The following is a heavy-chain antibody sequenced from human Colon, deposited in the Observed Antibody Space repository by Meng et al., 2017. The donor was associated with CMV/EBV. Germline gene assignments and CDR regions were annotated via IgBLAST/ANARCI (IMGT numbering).Heavy chain of an antibody. J-gene: IGHJ4*02. CDR1: EYTFTGYY. D-gene: IGHD3-22*01. V-gene: IGHV1-2*02. CDR3: ARDWYPGDRRGSFDY. Sequence: QVQLVQFGAEVKKPGAAGKVSCKASEYTFTGYYMHWVRQAPGQGLEWMGWINPNSGGTNYAQKFQGRVTMTRDTSITTAYMELSRLRSDDTAVYYCARDWYPGDRRGSFDYWGQGTLVTVSS. CDR2: INPNSGGT.